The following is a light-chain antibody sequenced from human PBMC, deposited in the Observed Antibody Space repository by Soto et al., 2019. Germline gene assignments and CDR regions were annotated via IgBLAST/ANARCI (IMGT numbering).Light chain of an antibody. J-gene: IGKJ1*01. CDR1: QSISSH. V-gene: IGKV1-17*01. CDR3: QQLNSYPRT. CDR2: ATS. Sequence: DIQMTQSPSSLSASVGDRVTITCRASQSISSHLNWYQQQPGKAPKLLIYATSSLQSGVPSRFSDSGSGTDFTLTISSLQPEDFATYYCQQLNSYPRTFGQGTKVDIK.